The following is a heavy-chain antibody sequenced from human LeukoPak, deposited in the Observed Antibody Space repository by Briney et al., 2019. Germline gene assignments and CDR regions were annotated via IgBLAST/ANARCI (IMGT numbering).Heavy chain of an antibody. J-gene: IGHJ4*02. D-gene: IGHD3-3*01. CDR2: IYHSGST. V-gene: IGHV4-30-2*01. CDR1: GGSISSSGYS. CDR3: ARGLRFLEWFGYFDY. Sequence: SETLSLTCAVSGGSISSSGYSWNWIRQPPGKGLEWIGYIYHSGSTYYNPSLKSRVTISVDRSKNQFSLKLSSVTAADTAVYYCARGLRFLEWFGYFDYWGQGTLVTVSS.